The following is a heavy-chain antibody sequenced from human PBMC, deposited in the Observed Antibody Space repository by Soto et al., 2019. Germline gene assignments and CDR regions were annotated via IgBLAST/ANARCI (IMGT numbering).Heavy chain of an antibody. J-gene: IGHJ4*02. CDR1: GFTFSSYG. CDR2: IWYDGSNK. Sequence: QVQLVESGGGVVQPGRSLRLSRAASGFTFSSYGMHWVRQAPGKGLEWVAVIWYDGSNKYYADSVKGRFTISRDNSKNTLYLQMNSLRAEDTAVYYCARDWGYSSSSIDYWGQGTLVTVSS. V-gene: IGHV3-33*01. CDR3: ARDWGYSSSSIDY. D-gene: IGHD6-13*01.